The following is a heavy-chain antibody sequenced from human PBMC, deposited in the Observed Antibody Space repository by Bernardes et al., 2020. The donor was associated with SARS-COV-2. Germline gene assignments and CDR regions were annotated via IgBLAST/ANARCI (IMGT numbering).Heavy chain of an antibody. CDR1: GYTFTGYY. CDR2: INPNSGGT. V-gene: IGHV1-2*02. J-gene: IGHJ4*02. D-gene: IGHD1-26*01. Sequence: ASVKVSCKASGYTFTGYYMHWVRQAPGQGLEWMGWINPNSGGTNYAQKFQGRVTMTRDTSISTAYMELSRLRSDDTAVYYCARSPRRATLRFFIFDYWGQGTLVTVSS. CDR3: ARSPRRATLRFFIFDY.